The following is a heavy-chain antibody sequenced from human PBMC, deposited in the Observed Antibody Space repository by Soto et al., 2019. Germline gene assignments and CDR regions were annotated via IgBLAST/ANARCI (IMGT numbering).Heavy chain of an antibody. CDR3: GRTRGGYDDAFDI. CDR1: GYIFTGYY. CDR2: INPNSGGT. D-gene: IGHD5-12*01. V-gene: IGHV1-2*04. J-gene: IGHJ3*02. Sequence: ASVKVSCKASGYIFTGYYMHWVRQAPGQGLEWMGWINPNSGGTNYAQEFQGWVTMTRDTSISTTYMGLSRLRSDDTAVYYCGRTRGGYDDAFDIWGQVTMVTVSS.